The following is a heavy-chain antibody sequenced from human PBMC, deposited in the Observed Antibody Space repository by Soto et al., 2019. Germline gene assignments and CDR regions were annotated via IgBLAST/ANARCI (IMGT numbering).Heavy chain of an antibody. CDR1: GFTFRSFA. J-gene: IGHJ3*01. V-gene: IGHV3-30*03. D-gene: IGHD3-22*01. Sequence: GGSLRLSCAASGFTFRSFAMHWVRQAPGKGLEWVAVISNDEKNIHYTDSVKGRFTISRDNSKNTLYLQMNSLRAEDTAVYYCARDQLYYNDISGRPLNAFDVWGQGTMVTVSS. CDR2: ISNDEKNI. CDR3: ARDQLYYNDISGRPLNAFDV.